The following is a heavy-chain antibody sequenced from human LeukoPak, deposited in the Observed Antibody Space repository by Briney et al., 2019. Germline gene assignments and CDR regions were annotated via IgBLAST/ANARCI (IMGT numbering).Heavy chain of an antibody. Sequence: PSETLSLTCTVSGGSISSGGYYWSWIRQHPGKGLEWIGYIHYSGSTNYNPSLKSRVTISVDTSKNQFSLKLSSVTAADTAVYYCARMGALYYYDSSGYRELDYWGQGTLVTVSS. V-gene: IGHV4-61*08. CDR3: ARMGALYYYDSSGYRELDY. D-gene: IGHD3-22*01. J-gene: IGHJ4*02. CDR1: GGSISSGGYY. CDR2: IHYSGST.